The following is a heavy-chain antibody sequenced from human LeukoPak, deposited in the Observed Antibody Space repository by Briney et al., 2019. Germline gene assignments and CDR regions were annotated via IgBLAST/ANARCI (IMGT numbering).Heavy chain of an antibody. V-gene: IGHV1-2*02. CDR1: GYTFTGYY. CDR2: INPNSGGT. J-gene: IGHJ4*02. Sequence: ASVKVSCKASGYTFTGYYMHWVRQAPGQGLEWMGWINPNSGGTNYAQKFQGRVTMTRDTSISTDYMELSRLRSDDTAVYYCARGHDILTGYDYWGQGTLVTVSS. D-gene: IGHD3-9*01. CDR3: ARGHDILTGYDY.